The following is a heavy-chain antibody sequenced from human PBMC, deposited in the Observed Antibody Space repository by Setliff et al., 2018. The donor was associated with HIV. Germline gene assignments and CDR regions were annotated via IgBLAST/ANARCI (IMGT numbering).Heavy chain of an antibody. V-gene: IGHV5-51*01. CDR2: IYPGDSDT. CDR1: GYSFTSYW. CDR3: ARPPKAYGSGSDAFDI. J-gene: IGHJ3*02. D-gene: IGHD3-10*01. Sequence: PGESLKISCKGSGYSFTSYWLGWVRQMPGKGLEWMGIIYPGDSDTRYSPSFQGQVTISADKSISTAYLQWSSLKASDTAMYYCARPPKAYGSGSDAFDIGGQGTMVTVSS.